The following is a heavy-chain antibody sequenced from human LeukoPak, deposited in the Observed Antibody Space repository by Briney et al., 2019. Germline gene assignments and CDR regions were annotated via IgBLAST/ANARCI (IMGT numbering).Heavy chain of an antibody. J-gene: IGHJ5*02. CDR2: INTKSGRT. CDR3: ARADFIDAGPYLIGP. V-gene: IGHV1-2*02. CDR1: GYSFTDYY. D-gene: IGHD3-3*01. Sequence: VASVKVPCKTSGYSFTDYYIHWVRQAPGQGLEGMGWINTKSGRTSSARKFQGRVTMTRDPSITTVYMDMAWLTSDDTAIYFCARADFIDAGPYLIGPWGQGSLVTVSS.